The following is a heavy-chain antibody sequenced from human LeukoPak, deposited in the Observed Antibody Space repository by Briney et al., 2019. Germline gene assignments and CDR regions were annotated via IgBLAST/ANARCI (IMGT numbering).Heavy chain of an antibody. J-gene: IGHJ1*01. CDR2: INPSGGST. V-gene: IGHV1-46*01. Sequence: ASVKVSCKASGYTFTSYYMHWVRQAPGQGLEWMGIINPSGGSTSYAQKFQGRVTMTRDTSTSTVYMELSSLRSEDTAVYYCARDLYGDHGRTAEATEYLQHWGQGTLVTVSS. CDR3: ARDLYGDHGRTAEATEYLQH. D-gene: IGHD4-17*01. CDR1: GYTFTSYY.